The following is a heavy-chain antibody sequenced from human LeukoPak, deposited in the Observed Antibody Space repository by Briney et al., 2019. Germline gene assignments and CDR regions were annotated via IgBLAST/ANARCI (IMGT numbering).Heavy chain of an antibody. D-gene: IGHD6-13*01. J-gene: IGHJ4*02. CDR1: GFTFSSYW. V-gene: IGHV3-7*01. Sequence: GGSLRLSCAASGFTFSSYWMSWVRQAPGKGLEGVANIKQDGSEKYYVDSVKGRFTISRDNAKNSLYLQMNSLRAEDTAVYCCASGCRSSGYGYYFDYWGQGTLVTVSS. CDR2: IKQDGSEK. CDR3: ASGCRSSGYGYYFDY.